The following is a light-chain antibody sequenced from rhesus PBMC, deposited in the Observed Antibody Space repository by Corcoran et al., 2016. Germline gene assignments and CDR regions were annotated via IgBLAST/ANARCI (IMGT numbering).Light chain of an antibody. CDR1: SSDIGGYDY. V-gene: IGLV2-32*02. CDR3: SSYAGNNIFYI. J-gene: IGLJ1*01. Sequence: QAALTQPRSVSGSPGQSVTISCTGTSSDIGGYDYVSWYRQHPGTAPKVMIYEVSKRPSGVSDRFSGSKSGNTASLTISGLQAEDEADYYCSSYAGNNIFYIFGDGTRLTVL. CDR2: EVS.